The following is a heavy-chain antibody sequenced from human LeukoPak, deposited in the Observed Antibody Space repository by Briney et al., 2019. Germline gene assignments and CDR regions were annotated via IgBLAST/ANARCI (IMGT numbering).Heavy chain of an antibody. Sequence: PSQTLSLTCTVSGGSISSGDYSWSWIRQPPGKGLEWIGRIKTSGYTNYNPSLKSRITMSLDTSKNQLSLKVTSVTAADTAVYYCARENYDNTWGFDYWGQGILVTVFS. D-gene: IGHD3-16*01. V-gene: IGHV4-61*02. CDR1: GGSISSGDYS. CDR3: ARENYDNTWGFDY. CDR2: IKTSGYT. J-gene: IGHJ4*02.